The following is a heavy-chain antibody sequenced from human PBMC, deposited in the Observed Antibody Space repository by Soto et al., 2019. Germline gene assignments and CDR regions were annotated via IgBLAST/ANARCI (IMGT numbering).Heavy chain of an antibody. CDR3: AREYTYGSNFFDC. D-gene: IGHD5-18*01. Sequence: QVQLQESGPGLVKPSQTLSLSCTVSGGSISSAAYYWSWFRQHPGKGLEWIGYISHSGSTYYTPSLKSRVIISADTSKNQFSLNLTSVTAADTAVYYCAREYTYGSNFFDCWDQGALVTVSS. J-gene: IGHJ4*02. V-gene: IGHV4-31*03. CDR1: GGSISSAAYY. CDR2: ISHSGST.